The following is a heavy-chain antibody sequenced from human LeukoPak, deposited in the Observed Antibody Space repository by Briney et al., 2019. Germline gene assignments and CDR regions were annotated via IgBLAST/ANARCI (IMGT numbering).Heavy chain of an antibody. Sequence: GGSLRLSCAASGFTFSSYSMNWVRQAPGKGLEWVSSISSTSSYIYYADSVKGRFTISRDNSKNTLYLQMNSLRAEDTAVYYCAKDVDGYNLFDYWGQGTLVTVSS. CDR3: AKDVDGYNLFDY. CDR1: GFTFSSYS. D-gene: IGHD5-24*01. CDR2: ISSTSSYI. V-gene: IGHV3-21*01. J-gene: IGHJ4*02.